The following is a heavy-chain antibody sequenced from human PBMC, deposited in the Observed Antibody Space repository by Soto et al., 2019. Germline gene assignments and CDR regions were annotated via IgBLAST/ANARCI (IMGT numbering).Heavy chain of an antibody. CDR1: GGSISISCY. V-gene: IGHV4-39*07. J-gene: IGHJ6*02. CDR3: ARGRLAIFGVVTEPHYYYYGMDV. Sequence: SETLSLTCTVSGGSISISCYWGWIRQPPGKGLEWIGSIYYSETTTYNPFLKSRVTISLDTSKNQFSLKLGSVTAADTAVYYCARGRLAIFGVVTEPHYYYYGMDVWGQGTTVTVSS. CDR2: IYYSETT. D-gene: IGHD3-3*01.